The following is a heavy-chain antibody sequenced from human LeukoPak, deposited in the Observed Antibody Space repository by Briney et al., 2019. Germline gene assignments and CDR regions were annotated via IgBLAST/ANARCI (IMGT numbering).Heavy chain of an antibody. V-gene: IGHV3-21*01. CDR3: ARSTMIAPRGAFDI. J-gene: IGHJ3*02. CDR1: GFTFSTYS. Sequence: PGGSLRLPCAASGFTFSTYSMNWVRQAPGKGLEWVSSISSSRSYIYYADSVKGRFTISRDNAKKSLYLQMNSLRVEDTALYYCARSTMIAPRGAFDIWGQGTMVTVSS. CDR2: ISSSRSYI. D-gene: IGHD3-22*01.